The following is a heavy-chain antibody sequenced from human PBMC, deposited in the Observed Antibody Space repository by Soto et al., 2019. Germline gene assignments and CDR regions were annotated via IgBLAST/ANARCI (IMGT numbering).Heavy chain of an antibody. J-gene: IGHJ6*02. Sequence: PSETLSLTCAVSGDSVSSSDFYWTWIRQPPGKPLEWIGYVYSTGTTNYSPSLKSRVDMSVDTSENQFSLKVRSVTAADAAVYFCARASELVAPKDGKSAYFYAMGVWGPGTTVALSS. D-gene: IGHD6-6*01. V-gene: IGHV4-61*08. CDR2: VYSTGTT. CDR1: GDSVSSSDFY. CDR3: ARASELVAPKDGKSAYFYAMGV.